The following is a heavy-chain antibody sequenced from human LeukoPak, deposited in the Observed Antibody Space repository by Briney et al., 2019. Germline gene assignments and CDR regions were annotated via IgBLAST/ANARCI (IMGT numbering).Heavy chain of an antibody. V-gene: IGHV3-23*01. J-gene: IGHJ3*02. CDR3: AKLPLATYSSGWYGAGAFDI. CDR2: ITGSGGDT. Sequence: PGGSLRLSCAASGFTFNSYAMTWVRQAPGKGLEWVSVITGSGGDTNYADSVKGRFTVSRDNSKNTLYLQMNSLRAEDTAVYYCAKLPLATYSSGWYGAGAFDIWGQGTMVTVSS. CDR1: GFTFNSYA. D-gene: IGHD6-19*01.